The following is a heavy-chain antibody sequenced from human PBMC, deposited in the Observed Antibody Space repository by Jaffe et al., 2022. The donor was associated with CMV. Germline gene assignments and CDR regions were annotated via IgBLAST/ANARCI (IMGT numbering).Heavy chain of an antibody. Sequence: QVQLVQSGAELKNPGSSVTVACQASGGTFNNYYFAWVRQAPGQGLEWMGGVFPISGKPTIAQKFQGRVTIAADESTTTVYLDLRGLRSGDTAVYYCARGPHSSDSSGYYAFNIWGQGTMVSVSS. J-gene: IGHJ3*02. V-gene: IGHV1-69*01. CDR2: VFPISGKP. D-gene: IGHD3-22*01. CDR3: ARGPHSSDSSGYYAFNI. CDR1: GGTFNNYY.